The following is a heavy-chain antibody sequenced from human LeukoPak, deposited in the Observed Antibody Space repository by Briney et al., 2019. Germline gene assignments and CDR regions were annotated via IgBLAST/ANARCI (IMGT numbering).Heavy chain of an antibody. CDR1: GFTFSSYS. D-gene: IGHD6-13*01. CDR3: ASSSSWYVWFDP. J-gene: IGHJ5*02. V-gene: IGHV3-21*01. Sequence: GGSLRLSCAASGFTFSSYSMNWVRQAPGKGLEWVSSISSSSYIYYADSVKGRFTISRDNAKNSLYLQMNSLRAEDTAVYYCASSSSWYVWFDPWGQGTLVTVSS. CDR2: ISSSSYI.